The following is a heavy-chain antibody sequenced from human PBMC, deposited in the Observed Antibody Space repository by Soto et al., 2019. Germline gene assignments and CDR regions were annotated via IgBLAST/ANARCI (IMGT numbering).Heavy chain of an antibody. Sequence: ASVKVSCQASGYTFTDGFIHWVRQATGQGLEWMGWINPNSGGTNYAQKFQGRVTMTRDTSISTAYMELSRLTSDDTAVYYCARVAAGPPDYWGQGTLVTVSS. CDR2: INPNSGGT. V-gene: IGHV1-2*02. CDR1: GYTFTDGF. CDR3: ARVAAGPPDY. D-gene: IGHD6-13*01. J-gene: IGHJ4*02.